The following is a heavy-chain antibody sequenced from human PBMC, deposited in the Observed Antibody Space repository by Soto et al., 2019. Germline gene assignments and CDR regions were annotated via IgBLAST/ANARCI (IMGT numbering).Heavy chain of an antibody. CDR2: INAGNGNT. CDR3: ARDPEDFWSGYYSYYYGMDV. Sequence: ASVKVSCKASGYTFTSYAMHWVRQAPGQRLEWMGWINAGNGNTKYPQKFQGRVTITRDTSASTAYMELSSLRSEDTAVYYCARDPEDFWSGYYSYYYGMDVWGQGTTVTVSS. D-gene: IGHD3-3*01. J-gene: IGHJ6*02. V-gene: IGHV1-3*01. CDR1: GYTFTSYA.